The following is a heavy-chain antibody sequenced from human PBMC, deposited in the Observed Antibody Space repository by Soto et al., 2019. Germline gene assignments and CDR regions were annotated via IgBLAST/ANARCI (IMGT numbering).Heavy chain of an antibody. D-gene: IGHD3-9*01. CDR3: ARVQDYDSLTGSAPAYGMDV. CDR2: IIPVIGAP. CDR1: GGTISSDA. V-gene: IGHV1-69*01. J-gene: IGHJ6*02. Sequence: QVHLVQSGAEMKRAGSSVRVSCKGLGGTISSDAISWVRQAPGRGLEWMGGIIPVIGAPNYGQRFQGRITITADESTNTAYMELSSLRPEDTAIYYCARVQDYDSLTGSAPAYGMDVWGQGTTVTVSS.